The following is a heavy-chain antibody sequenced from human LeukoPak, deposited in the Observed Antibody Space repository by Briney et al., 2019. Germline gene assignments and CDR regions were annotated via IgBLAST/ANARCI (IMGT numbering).Heavy chain of an antibody. Sequence: SETLSLTCAVSGYSISSGYFWGWSRQPPGKGLEWIGSIYHSGTTYYNPSLKSRVTISVDTSKNQFSLRLSSVTAADTAVYYCARPRDYSDYGAAFTYWGQGTLVTVSS. CDR2: IYHSGTT. CDR3: ARPRDYSDYGAAFTY. CDR1: GYSISSGYF. V-gene: IGHV4-38-2*01. D-gene: IGHD4-11*01. J-gene: IGHJ4*02.